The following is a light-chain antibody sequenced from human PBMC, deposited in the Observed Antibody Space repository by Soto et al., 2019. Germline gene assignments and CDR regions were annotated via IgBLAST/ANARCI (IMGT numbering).Light chain of an antibody. V-gene: IGLV1-40*01. CDR1: SSNIGAGYD. J-gene: IGLJ2*01. CDR3: QSYDSSVSGVV. CDR2: GNS. Sequence: QSVLTQPPSVSGAPGQRVTISCTGSSSNIGAGYDVHWYQQLPGTAPKLLIYGNSNRPSGVPDRFSGSKSGTSASLASTGLQAEDEADYGCQSYDSSVSGVVFGGGTKLTVL.